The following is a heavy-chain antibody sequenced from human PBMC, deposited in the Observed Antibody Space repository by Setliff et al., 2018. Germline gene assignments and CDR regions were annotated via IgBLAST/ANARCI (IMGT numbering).Heavy chain of an antibody. V-gene: IGHV3-33*01. CDR3: ARDPDEKPRIDD. CDR1: GFTFSNYG. J-gene: IGHJ4*02. Sequence: GSLRLSCVASGFTFSNYGMHWVRQAPGKGLEWVALIWNDGSSKFYGDSVKGRFTISRDNSKNTLYLQMDSLRAEDTAVYYCARDPDEKPRIDDWGQGTPVT. CDR2: IWNDGSSK.